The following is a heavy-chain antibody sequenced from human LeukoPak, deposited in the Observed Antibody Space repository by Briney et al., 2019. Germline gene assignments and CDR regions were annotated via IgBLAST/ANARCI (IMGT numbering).Heavy chain of an antibody. V-gene: IGHV4-34*01. CDR1: GGSFSGYF. CDR2: IHPSGST. J-gene: IGHJ4*02. CDR3: ARGRDEYKGGNY. Sequence: SETLSLTCAVFGGSFSGYFLTWIRQPPGKGLEWIGEIHPSGSTNYNPSLKSRVTISLDTSKNQFSLKLSSVTAADTAVYYCARGRDEYKGGNYWGQGTLVTVSS. D-gene: IGHD5-24*01.